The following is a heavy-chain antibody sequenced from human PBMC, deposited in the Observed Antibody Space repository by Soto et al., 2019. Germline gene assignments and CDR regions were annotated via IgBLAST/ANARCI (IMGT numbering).Heavy chain of an antibody. V-gene: IGHV1-69*01. CDR3: ARDLVVPAAMNYYGMDV. CDR1: GGTFSSYA. J-gene: IGHJ6*02. D-gene: IGHD2-2*01. Sequence: QVQLVQSGAEVKKPGSSVKVACKASGGTFSSYAISWVRQAPGQGLVWMGGIIPIFGTANYAQKFQGRVTITADESTSTAYMELSSLRSEDTAVYYCARDLVVPAAMNYYGMDVWGQGTTVTVSS. CDR2: IIPIFGTA.